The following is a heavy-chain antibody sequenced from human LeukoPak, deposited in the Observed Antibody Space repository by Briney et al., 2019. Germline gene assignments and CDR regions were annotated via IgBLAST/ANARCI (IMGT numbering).Heavy chain of an antibody. Sequence: ASVKVSCMASGYSVTTYGIAWVRQASGRGLEWMGWISFYNGNTKYAQKYQGRVTMTTDTSTSTAYMELRSLRSDDTAVYYCARGVSARWVDYWGQGTLVTVSS. CDR3: ARGVSARWVDY. CDR2: ISFYNGNT. CDR1: GYSVTTYG. V-gene: IGHV1-18*01. D-gene: IGHD4/OR15-4a*01. J-gene: IGHJ4*02.